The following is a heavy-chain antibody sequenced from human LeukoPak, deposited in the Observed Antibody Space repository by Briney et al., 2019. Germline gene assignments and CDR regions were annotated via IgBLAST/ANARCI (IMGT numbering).Heavy chain of an antibody. CDR2: IYPGDSDI. CDR1: GYSFSSYW. Sequence: GESLKISCKGSGYSFSSYWIGWVRQMPGKGLEWMGIIYPGDSDIRYSPSFQGLVTMSADKSISSAYLQWSSLRASDSAMYYCARLSISGWGDFDYWGQGTLVTVSS. D-gene: IGHD6-19*01. J-gene: IGHJ4*02. V-gene: IGHV5-51*01. CDR3: ARLSISGWGDFDY.